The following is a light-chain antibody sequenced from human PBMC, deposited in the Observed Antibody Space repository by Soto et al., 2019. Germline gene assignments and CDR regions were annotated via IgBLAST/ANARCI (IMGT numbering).Light chain of an antibody. CDR2: GAS. CDR1: QSVGNN. V-gene: IGKV3-15*01. CDR3: QQYRNWPLT. Sequence: EIVMTQSPATLSVSTGQRATLSCRATQSVGNNLAWYRQKSGQAPKLLIYGASTRATGIPARFSGSGSGTEFTLTIGSLQSDDFAVYLCQQYRNWPLTFGGGTKVDIK. J-gene: IGKJ4*01.